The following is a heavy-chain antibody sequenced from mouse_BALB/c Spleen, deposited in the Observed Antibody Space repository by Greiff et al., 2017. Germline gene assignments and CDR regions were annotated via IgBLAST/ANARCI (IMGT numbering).Heavy chain of an antibody. CDR2: IWSGGST. CDR3: ARKGTTAFYYAMDY. J-gene: IGHJ4*01. D-gene: IGHD1-2*01. CDR1: GFSLTSYG. Sequence: VKLMESGPGLVQPSQSLSITCTVSGFSLTSYGVHWVRQSPGKGLEWLGVIWSGGSTDYNAAFISRLSISKDNSKSQVFFKMNSLQADDTAIYYCARKGTTAFYYAMDYWGQGTSVTVSS. V-gene: IGHV2-4-1*01.